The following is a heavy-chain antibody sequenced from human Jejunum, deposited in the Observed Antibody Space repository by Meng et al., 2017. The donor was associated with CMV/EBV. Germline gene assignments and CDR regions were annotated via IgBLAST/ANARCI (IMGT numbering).Heavy chain of an antibody. CDR1: NYG. D-gene: IGHD3-3*01. V-gene: IGHV5-51*01. Sequence: NYGIGWVRQMAGKGPGWMGIIHPGDSDTRYSPSFQGQVTISADKSISTAYLQWSSLKASDTAMYYCARGAGRITIFGVVISWLDPWGQGTLVTVSS. CDR2: IHPGDSDT. CDR3: ARGAGRITIFGVVISWLDP. J-gene: IGHJ5*02.